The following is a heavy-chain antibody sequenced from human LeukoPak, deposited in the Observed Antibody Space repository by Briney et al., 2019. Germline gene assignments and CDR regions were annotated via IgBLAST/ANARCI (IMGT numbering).Heavy chain of an antibody. D-gene: IGHD3-10*01. Sequence: GESLKISCKASGYSFSSYWIGWVRQMPGKGLEWVGIIYPGDSDTRYSPSFQGQVTISADESISTAYLQWSSLKASDTAMYYCTSSPYYGSGSRWGQGTLVTVSS. CDR1: GYSFSSYW. CDR2: IYPGDSDT. V-gene: IGHV5-51*01. CDR3: TSSPYYGSGSR. J-gene: IGHJ4*02.